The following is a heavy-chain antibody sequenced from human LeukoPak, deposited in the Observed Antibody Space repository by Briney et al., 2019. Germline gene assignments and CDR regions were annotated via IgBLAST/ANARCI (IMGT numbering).Heavy chain of an antibody. CDR1: GGSISSSSYY. CDR3: GRGRYYYDPLDS. D-gene: IGHD3-22*01. V-gene: IGHV4-39*01. CDR2: IYYSGST. J-gene: IGHJ5*01. Sequence: PSETLSLSCTVSGGSISSSSYYWGWIRQPPGKGLEWIGSIYYSGSTYYNPSLKSRVTISVDTSKNQFSLKLSSVTAADTAVYYCGRGRYYYDPLDSWGQGTLVTVSS.